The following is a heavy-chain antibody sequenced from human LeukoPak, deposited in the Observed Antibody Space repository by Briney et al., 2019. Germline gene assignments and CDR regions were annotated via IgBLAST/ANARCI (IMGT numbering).Heavy chain of an antibody. CDR1: GVTFRNFA. J-gene: IGHJ1*01. CDR3: AKSDYGEYFPQ. D-gene: IGHD4-17*01. Sequence: GGSLRLSCAASGVTFRNFAMSWGRQAPGKGRQGVSSINGNDGTTYYADSVKGRFTISRDNSKNTLNLGMNSLRAEDTAMYYCAKSDYGEYFPQWGQGTLVTVSS. V-gene: IGHV3-23*01. CDR2: INGNDGTT.